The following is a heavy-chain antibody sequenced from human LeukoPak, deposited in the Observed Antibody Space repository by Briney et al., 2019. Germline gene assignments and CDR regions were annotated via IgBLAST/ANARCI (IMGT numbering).Heavy chain of an antibody. V-gene: IGHV1-46*01. CDR1: GFKFTNFY. Sequence: ASVKISCKASGFKFTNFYLHWVRQAPGQGLEWMGIISPSGGTTTYAQKFQGNITMTRDTSTSTVYMEMTSLTSEDTAVYYCARSEYSKSIWFDPWGQGTLVTVSS. J-gene: IGHJ5*02. CDR2: ISPSGGTT. D-gene: IGHD6-6*01. CDR3: ARSEYSKSIWFDP.